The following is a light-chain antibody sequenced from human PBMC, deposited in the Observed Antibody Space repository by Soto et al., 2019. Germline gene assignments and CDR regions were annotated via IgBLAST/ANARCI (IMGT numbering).Light chain of an antibody. CDR1: QDISTL. CDR3: QQYYSYPWT. J-gene: IGKJ1*01. V-gene: IGKV1-8*01. CDR2: DVS. Sequence: IPMTQSPSSVSASIGDTVTITCRASQDISTLLAWYQQKPGKAPKLLIYDVSSLESGVPSRFSGSGSGTDFTLTISCLQSEDFATYYCQQYYSYPWTFGQGTKVDIK.